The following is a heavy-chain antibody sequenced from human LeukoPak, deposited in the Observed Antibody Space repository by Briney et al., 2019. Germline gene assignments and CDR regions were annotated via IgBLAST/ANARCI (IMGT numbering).Heavy chain of an antibody. CDR1: GGTFSSYV. J-gene: IGHJ3*02. V-gene: IGHV1-69*13. Sequence: ASVKVSCKASGGTFSSYVISWVRQAPGQGLEWMGRTIPIFGTANYAQKFQGRVTITADESTSTAYMELSSLRSEDTAVYYCARDTKATYYDSSGYGPGAFDIWGQGTMVTVSS. CDR3: ARDTKATYYDSSGYGPGAFDI. CDR2: TIPIFGTA. D-gene: IGHD3-22*01.